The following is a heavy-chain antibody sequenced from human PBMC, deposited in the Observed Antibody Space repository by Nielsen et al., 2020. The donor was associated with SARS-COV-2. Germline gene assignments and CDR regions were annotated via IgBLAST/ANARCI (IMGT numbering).Heavy chain of an antibody. D-gene: IGHD1-20*01. CDR2: ISSSSSTI. Sequence: GESLKISCAASGFTFSDTYMTWIRQPPGKGLEWVSYISSSSSTIYYADSVKGRFTISRDNAKNSLYLQMNSLRDEDTAVYYCARVPITGTKIGAFDIWGQGTMVTVSS. V-gene: IGHV3-11*04. CDR3: ARVPITGTKIGAFDI. J-gene: IGHJ3*02. CDR1: GFTFSDTY.